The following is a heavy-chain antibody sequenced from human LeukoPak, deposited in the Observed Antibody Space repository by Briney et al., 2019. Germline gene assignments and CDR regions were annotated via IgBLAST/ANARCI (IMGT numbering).Heavy chain of an antibody. J-gene: IGHJ4*02. CDR2: INQDGSEK. D-gene: IGHD2-15*01. Sequence: GGSLRLSCAGSGFTFSRYWMSWVRQAPGKGLEWVANINQDGSEKYYVDSVKGRITISRDNAKNSLYLQMNSLRAEDTAVYYCAREALPRGHFDYWGQGTLVTVSS. CDR1: GFTFSRYW. V-gene: IGHV3-7*04. CDR3: AREALPRGHFDY.